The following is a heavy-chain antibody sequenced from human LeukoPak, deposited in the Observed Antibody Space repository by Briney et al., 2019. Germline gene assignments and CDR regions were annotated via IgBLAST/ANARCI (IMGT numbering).Heavy chain of an antibody. CDR2: IYYSGST. CDR1: GGSISSGSYY. D-gene: IGHD2-2*01. CDR3: ARGSLLSRYYYYYYGMDV. Sequence: SETLSLTCTVSGGSISSGSYYWGWIRQPPGKGLEWIGSIYYSGSTYYNPSLKSRVTISVDTSKNQFSLKLSSVTAADTAVYYCARGSLLSRYYYYYYGMDVWGQGTTVTVSS. V-gene: IGHV4-39*01. J-gene: IGHJ6*02.